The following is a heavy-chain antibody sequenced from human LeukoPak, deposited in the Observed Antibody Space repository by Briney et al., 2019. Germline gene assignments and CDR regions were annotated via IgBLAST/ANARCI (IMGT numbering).Heavy chain of an antibody. Sequence: SVKVSCKASGGTFSSYSISWVRQAPGQGLEWMGRIIPVFGVANYAQKFQGRVTITAGKSTSTAYMELSSLRSEDTAMYYCARDWDGNSHYWGQGTLVTVSS. CDR1: GGTFSSYS. J-gene: IGHJ4*02. CDR3: ARDWDGNSHY. V-gene: IGHV1-69*04. CDR2: IIPVFGVA. D-gene: IGHD2/OR15-2a*01.